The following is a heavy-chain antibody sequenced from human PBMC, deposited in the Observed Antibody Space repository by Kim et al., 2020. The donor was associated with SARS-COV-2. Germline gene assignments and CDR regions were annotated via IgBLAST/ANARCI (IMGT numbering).Heavy chain of an antibody. V-gene: IGHV1-24*01. CDR2: FDPEDFET. Sequence: ASVKVSCKVSGYTLTELSMHWVRHAPGKGFEWIGGFDPEDFETMYAQKFQGRVTMTEDTSANTAYMELNSLTSEDTAVYYCATDHHNGRVLSGRYYDYWGQGTLVTVS. D-gene: IGHD1-26*01. CDR1: GYTLTELS. J-gene: IGHJ4*02. CDR3: ATDHHNGRVLSGRYYDY.